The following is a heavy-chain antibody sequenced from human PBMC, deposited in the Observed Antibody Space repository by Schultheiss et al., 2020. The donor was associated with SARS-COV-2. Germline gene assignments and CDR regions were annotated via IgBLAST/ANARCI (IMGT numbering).Heavy chain of an antibody. CDR3: ARVWSYWDMYYFDY. D-gene: IGHD1-26*01. CDR1: GGSISSSSYY. V-gene: IGHV4-39*07. J-gene: IGHJ4*02. Sequence: SETLSLTCTVSGGSISSSSYYWGWIRQPPGKGLEWIGSIYYSGSTYYNPSLKSRVTISVDTSKNQFSLKLSSVTAADTAVYYCARVWSYWDMYYFDYWGQGTLVTVSS. CDR2: IYYSGST.